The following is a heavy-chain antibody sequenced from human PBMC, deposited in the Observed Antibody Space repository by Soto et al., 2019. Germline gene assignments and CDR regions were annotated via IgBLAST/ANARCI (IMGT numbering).Heavy chain of an antibody. D-gene: IGHD6-13*01. J-gene: IGHJ4*02. V-gene: IGHV3-30-3*01. CDR2: ISYDGSNK. Sequence: QVQLVESGGGVVQPGRSLRLSCAASGFTFSSYAMHWVRQAPGKGLEWVAVISYDGSNKYYADSVKGRFTISRDNSKNTLYLQMNSVRAEDTAVYYCATGIAAGFDYWGQGTLVTVSS. CDR3: ATGIAAGFDY. CDR1: GFTFSSYA.